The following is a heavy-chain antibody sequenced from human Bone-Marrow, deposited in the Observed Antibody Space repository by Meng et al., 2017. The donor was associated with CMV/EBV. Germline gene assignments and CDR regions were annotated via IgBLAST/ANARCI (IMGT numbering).Heavy chain of an antibody. J-gene: IGHJ6*02. V-gene: IGHV6-1*01. D-gene: IGHD3-22*01. Sequence: SETLSLTCAISGDSVSSNSAAWNWIRQSPSRGLEWLGRTYYRSKWYNDYAVSVKSRITINPDTSKNQFSLQLNSVTPEDTAVYYCARVYYDSSGYQGLYGMDVWGQGTTVTVSS. CDR3: ARVYYDSSGYQGLYGMDV. CDR2: TYYRSKWYN. CDR1: GDSVSSNSAA.